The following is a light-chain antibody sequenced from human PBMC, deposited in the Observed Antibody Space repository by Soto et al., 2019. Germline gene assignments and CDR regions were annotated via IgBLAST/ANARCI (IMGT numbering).Light chain of an antibody. CDR3: AAWDDSLSGLYV. CDR1: SSNIGSNY. CDR2: RNN. Sequence: QPVLTQPPSASGTPGQRVTISCSGSSSNIGSNYVYWYQQLPGTAPKLLICRNNQRPSGVPDRFSGSKSGTSASLAISGLRTEDEADYYCAAWDDSLSGLYVFGTGTKLTVL. V-gene: IGLV1-47*01. J-gene: IGLJ1*01.